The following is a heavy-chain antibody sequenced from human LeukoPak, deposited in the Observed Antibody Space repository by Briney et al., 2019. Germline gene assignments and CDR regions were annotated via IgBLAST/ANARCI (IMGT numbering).Heavy chain of an antibody. CDR2: ISYDGSNK. CDR1: GFTFSSYA. Sequence: PGGSLRLSCAASGFTFSSYAMHWVRQAPGKGLEWVAVISYDGSNKYYADSVKGRFTISRDNSKNTLYLQMNSLRAEDTAVYYCARADSYDSSGYYDDYWGQGTLVTVSS. CDR3: ARADSYDSSGYYDDY. D-gene: IGHD3-22*01. J-gene: IGHJ4*02. V-gene: IGHV3-30-3*01.